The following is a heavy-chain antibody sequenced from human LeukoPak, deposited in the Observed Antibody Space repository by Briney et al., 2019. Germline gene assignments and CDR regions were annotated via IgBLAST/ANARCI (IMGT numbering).Heavy chain of an antibody. V-gene: IGHV4-4*07. D-gene: IGHD3-22*01. J-gene: IGHJ6*03. CDR3: ARDRYSDSSGYYPYYYYYMDV. Sequence: SETLSLTCTVSGGSISSYYWSWTRQPAGKGLEWIGRIYTSGSTNYNPSLKSRVTMSVDTSKNQFSLKLSSVTAADTAVYYCARDRYSDSSGYYPYYYYYMDVWGKGTTVTVSS. CDR2: IYTSGST. CDR1: GGSISSYY.